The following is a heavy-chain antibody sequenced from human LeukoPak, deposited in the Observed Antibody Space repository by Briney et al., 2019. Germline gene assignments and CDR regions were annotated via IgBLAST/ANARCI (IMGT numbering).Heavy chain of an antibody. CDR1: GYTFTSYD. Sequence: ASVKVSCKASGYTFTSYDISWVRQATGQGLEWMGWMNPNSGNTGYAQKFQGRVTMTRNTSISTAYMELSSLRSEDTAVYYCASARIAVAGTDAFDIWGQGTMVTVSS. D-gene: IGHD6-19*01. CDR3: ASARIAVAGTDAFDI. J-gene: IGHJ3*02. V-gene: IGHV1-8*01. CDR2: MNPNSGNT.